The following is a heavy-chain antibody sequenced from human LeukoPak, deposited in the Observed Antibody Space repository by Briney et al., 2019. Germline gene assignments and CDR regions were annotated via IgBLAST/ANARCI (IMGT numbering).Heavy chain of an antibody. J-gene: IGHJ4*02. CDR1: GFSFSDFY. Sequence: GGSLRLSCAGSGFSFSDFYMDWVRQAPGKGLQWVGRIRNKLNSYTTRYAASVQGRFTISRDDLRNSLYLQMNSLKTEDTAVYYCARVNWNDGDYFDYWGQGTLVTVSS. V-gene: IGHV3-72*01. CDR3: ARVNWNDGDYFDY. D-gene: IGHD1-1*01. CDR2: IRNKLNSYTT.